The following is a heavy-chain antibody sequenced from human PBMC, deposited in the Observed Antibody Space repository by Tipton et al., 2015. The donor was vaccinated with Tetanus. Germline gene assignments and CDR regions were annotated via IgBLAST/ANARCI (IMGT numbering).Heavy chain of an antibody. CDR2: IFYTGSR. CDR3: AGVTAQRTELYFDH. CDR1: GGSFSGNY. Sequence: GLVKPSETLSLTCGVSGGSFSGNYWSWVRQAPGKGLEWIGHIFYTGSRHYNPSVESRVTISVDTSKNQFSLNLTSVTAADTAVYFCAGVTAQRTELYFDHWGQGTLVTVSS. V-gene: IGHV4-59*01. J-gene: IGHJ4*02. D-gene: IGHD6-13*01.